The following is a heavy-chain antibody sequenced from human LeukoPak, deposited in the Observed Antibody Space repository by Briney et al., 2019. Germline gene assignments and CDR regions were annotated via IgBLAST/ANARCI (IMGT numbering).Heavy chain of an antibody. CDR1: SGSFSAYY. V-gene: IGHV4-34*01. D-gene: IGHD5-24*01. CDR3: ASEMRWSGGAFDI. Sequence: SETLSLTCAVSSGSFSAYYWIWVRQPPGKGLEWIGEIDHTGFTNYNPSLRSRITMSVDTSKKQFSLDRTCVTSAGPALDYCASEMRWSGGAFDIWGKGTMVRVSS. J-gene: IGHJ3*02. CDR2: IDHTGFT.